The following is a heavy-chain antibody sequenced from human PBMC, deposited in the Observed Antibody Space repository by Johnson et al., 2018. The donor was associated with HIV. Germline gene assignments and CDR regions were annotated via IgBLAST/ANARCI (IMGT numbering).Heavy chain of an antibody. D-gene: IGHD4-17*01. CDR2: IYSGGGT. V-gene: IGHV3-66*02. Sequence: VQLVESGGGLVQPGGSLRLSCAASGFTFSSYWMSWVRQAPGMGLQWVAGIYSGGGTQYADSVKGRFAISRDNSKTTLYLQMSSLRVDDTAVYYCARERDSGDSLHRRFRAFDIWGQGTMVTVSS. CDR1: GFTFSSYW. CDR3: ARERDSGDSLHRRFRAFDI. J-gene: IGHJ3*02.